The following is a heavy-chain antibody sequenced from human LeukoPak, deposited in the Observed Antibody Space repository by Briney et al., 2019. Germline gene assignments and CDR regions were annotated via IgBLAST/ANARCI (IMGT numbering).Heavy chain of an antibody. J-gene: IGHJ4*02. CDR3: ARLNSIAAALDY. D-gene: IGHD6-25*01. CDR2: INHSGST. Sequence: SETLSLTCAVYGGSFSGYYWSWIRQPPGKGLEWIGEINHSGSTNYNPSLKSRVTISVDTSKNQFSLKLSSVTAADTAVYYCARLNSIAAALDYWGQGTLVTVSS. CDR1: GGSFSGYY. V-gene: IGHV4-34*01.